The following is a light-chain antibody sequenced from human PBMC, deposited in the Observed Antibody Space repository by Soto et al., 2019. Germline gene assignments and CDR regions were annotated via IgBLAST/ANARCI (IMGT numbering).Light chain of an antibody. V-gene: IGLV2-8*01. J-gene: IGLJ3*02. CDR2: EVS. CDR3: TSYVGSNIWV. Sequence: QSALTQPLSASGSPGQSVTISCTGTSSDVGAYKYVSWYQQYPGKAPKLMIYEVSKRPSGVPDRFSGSKSGNTASPTVSGLQAEDEADYYCTSYVGSNIWVFGGGTKLTVL. CDR1: SSDVGAYKY.